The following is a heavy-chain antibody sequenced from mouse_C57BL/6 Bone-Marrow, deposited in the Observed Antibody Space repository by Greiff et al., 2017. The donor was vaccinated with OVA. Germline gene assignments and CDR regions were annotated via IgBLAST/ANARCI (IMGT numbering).Heavy chain of an antibody. D-gene: IGHD1-3*01. J-gene: IGHJ4*01. V-gene: IGHV1-15*01. CDR1: GYTFTDYE. CDR3: IGEWTDY. Sequence: QVHVKQSGAELVRPGASVTLSCKASGYTFTDYEMHWVKQTPVHGLEWIGAIDPETGGTAYNQKFKGKAILTADKSSSTAYMELRSLTSEDSAVYYCIGEWTDYWGQGTSVTVSS. CDR2: IDPETGGT.